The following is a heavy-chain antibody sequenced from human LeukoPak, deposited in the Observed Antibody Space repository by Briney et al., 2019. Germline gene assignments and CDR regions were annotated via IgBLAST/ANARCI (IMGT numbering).Heavy chain of an antibody. V-gene: IGHV4-59*08. CDR2: IHYTGST. CDR3: ARHSSSWYPDH. Sequence: SETLSLTCTVSGGSIRSYYWSWIRQPPGKGLEWIGYIHYTGSTNYNPSLKSRVTISVDTSKNQCSLQLSSVTATDTAVYFCARHSSSWYPDHWGQGTLVTVSS. CDR1: GGSIRSYY. D-gene: IGHD6-13*01. J-gene: IGHJ4*02.